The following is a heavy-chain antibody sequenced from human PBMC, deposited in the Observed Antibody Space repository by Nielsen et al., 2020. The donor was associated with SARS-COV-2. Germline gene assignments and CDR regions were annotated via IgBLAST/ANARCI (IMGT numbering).Heavy chain of an antibody. V-gene: IGHV1-3*01. Sequence: ASVKVSCKASGYTFTSYAMHWVRQAPGQRLEWMGWINAGNGNTKYSQKFQGRVTITRDTSASTAYMELSSLRSEDTAVYYCARDGSSWSYYYYMDVWGNGTTFTVSS. D-gene: IGHD6-13*01. CDR2: INAGNGNT. J-gene: IGHJ6*03. CDR3: ARDGSSWSYYYYMDV. CDR1: GYTFTSYA.